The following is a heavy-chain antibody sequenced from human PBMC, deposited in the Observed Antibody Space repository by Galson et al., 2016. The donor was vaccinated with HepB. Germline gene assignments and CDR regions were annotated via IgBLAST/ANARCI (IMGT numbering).Heavy chain of an antibody. V-gene: IGHV1-69*13. CDR1: GGTFSSYA. D-gene: IGHD1-14*01. J-gene: IGHJ6*02. CDR3: ARETTNVPYYYYAMDV. Sequence: SVKVSCKASGGTFSSYAISWVRQAPGQGLEWMGGIIPIFGTTNYAQKFQGRVTITADESTSTAYLELSSLRSEDTAVYYCARETTNVPYYYYAMDVWGQGTAVTVSS. CDR2: IIPIFGTT.